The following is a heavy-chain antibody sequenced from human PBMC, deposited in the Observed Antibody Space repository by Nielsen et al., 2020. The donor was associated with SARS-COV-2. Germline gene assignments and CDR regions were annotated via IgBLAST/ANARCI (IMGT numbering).Heavy chain of an antibody. CDR1: GYSLTSFG. CDR3: ARDSPYGWGNVHYLYGMDV. D-gene: IGHD3-10*01. Sequence: ASVQVSCKASGYSLTSFGFSWVRQAPGRGLEWMGWISAYNGKTNDAQNFQGRVTMTTDRFTSTAYMELRSLSPDDTAVYYCARDSPYGWGNVHYLYGMDVWGQGTTVTVS. V-gene: IGHV1-18*01. CDR2: ISAYNGKT. J-gene: IGHJ6*02.